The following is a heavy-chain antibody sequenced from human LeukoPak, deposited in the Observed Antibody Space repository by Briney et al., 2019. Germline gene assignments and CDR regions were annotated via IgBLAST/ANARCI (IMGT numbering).Heavy chain of an antibody. D-gene: IGHD2-15*01. CDR1: GFSLGTSGMC. CDR3: ARIRPYCSGLSCYRPHYWYFDL. J-gene: IGHJ2*01. V-gene: IGHV2-70*11. Sequence: RMSGPTLVNPTQTLTLTCTLSGFSLGTSGMCVSWIRQPPGKALEWLSRIDWDGDQYYSTSRENRLTTSKDTSKTQVVLTMTNMDPLDTAPYYCARIRPYCSGLSCYRPHYWYFDLWGRGTLVTVSS. CDR2: IDWDGDQ.